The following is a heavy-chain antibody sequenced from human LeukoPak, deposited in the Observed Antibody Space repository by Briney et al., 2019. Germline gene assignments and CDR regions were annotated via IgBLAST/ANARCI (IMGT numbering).Heavy chain of an antibody. CDR3: ARGWGEKGRCRGGTCNNPEFDY. D-gene: IGHD2-15*01. V-gene: IGHV3-21*01. Sequence: PGGSLRLSCAASGFTFSDYSINWVRQAPGKGLEWVSSINPTSTSIYYADAVRGRFTISRDNAKNSLYLQMNSLRVEDTAVYYCARGWGEKGRCRGGTCNNPEFDYWGQGTLVTVSS. CDR2: INPTSTSI. J-gene: IGHJ4*02. CDR1: GFTFSDYS.